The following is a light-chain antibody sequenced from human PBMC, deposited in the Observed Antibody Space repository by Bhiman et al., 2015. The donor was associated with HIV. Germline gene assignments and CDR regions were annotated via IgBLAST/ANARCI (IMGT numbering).Light chain of an antibody. Sequence: QSALTQPASVSGSPGQSITISCTGTSSDVGDYNYVSWYQQHPGKAPKVMIYDVSNRPSGVSNRFSGSKSGNTASLTISGLQAEDEADYYCSSYTTSSTYVFGSGTKVTVV. CDR1: SSDVGDYNY. V-gene: IGLV2-14*01. J-gene: IGLJ1*01. CDR3: SSYTTSSTYV. CDR2: DVS.